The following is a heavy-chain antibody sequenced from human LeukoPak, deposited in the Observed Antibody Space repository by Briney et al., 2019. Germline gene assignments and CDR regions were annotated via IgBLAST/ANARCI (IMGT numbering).Heavy chain of an antibody. Sequence: GGSLRLSCAVSGITLSNYGMSWVRQAPGKGLEWVAGLSGSGGGTNYADSVQGRFTISRDNPKNTLYLQMNSLRAEDTAVYYCAKPLTTVTIDAFDIWGQGTMVTVSS. V-gene: IGHV3-23*01. CDR1: GITLSNYG. CDR3: AKPLTTVTIDAFDI. CDR2: LSGSGGGT. D-gene: IGHD4-17*01. J-gene: IGHJ3*02.